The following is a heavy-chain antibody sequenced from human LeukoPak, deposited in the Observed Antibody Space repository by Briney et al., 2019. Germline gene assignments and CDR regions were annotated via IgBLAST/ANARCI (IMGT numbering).Heavy chain of an antibody. J-gene: IGHJ4*02. CDR2: IYYSGST. V-gene: IGHV4-59*01. CDR1: GGSISSYY. D-gene: IGHD6-19*01. CDR3: ARLYSSGCFDY. Sequence: SETLSLTCTVSGGSISSYYWSWIRQPPGKGLEWIGYIYYSGSTNYNPSLKSRVTISVDTSKNQFSLKLTSVTAADTAVYYCARLYSSGCFDYWGQGTPVAVSS.